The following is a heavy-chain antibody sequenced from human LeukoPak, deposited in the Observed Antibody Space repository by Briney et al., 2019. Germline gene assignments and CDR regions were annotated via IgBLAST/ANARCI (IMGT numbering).Heavy chain of an antibody. CDR2: ISGDGHTK. D-gene: IGHD5-24*01. CDR1: RFVFTNYK. V-gene: IGHV3-11*01. Sequence: GGSLRLSCAASRFVFTNYKMCGGRETPGGGVDGIATISGDGHTKYSAHSAESPFSLSTDNAKDSFYLHMNTLRAEDAAVYFCARARTFGGYKVFDSWGHGTLVTVSS. CDR3: ARARTFGGYKVFDS. J-gene: IGHJ5*01.